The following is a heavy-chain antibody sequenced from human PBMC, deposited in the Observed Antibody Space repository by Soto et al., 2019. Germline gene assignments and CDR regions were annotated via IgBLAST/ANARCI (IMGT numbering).Heavy chain of an antibody. CDR2: IYYSGST. Sequence: SETLSLTCTVSGGSVSNNNYYWGWIRQPPGKGLVWIGDIYYSGSTYYNPSLKSRVTISVDTSKNQFSLKVRSVTAADTAVYYCARHTMGSSRLIDYWGQGTLVTVSS. CDR1: GGSVSNNNYY. V-gene: IGHV4-39*01. CDR3: ARHTMGSSRLIDY. J-gene: IGHJ4*02. D-gene: IGHD1-26*01.